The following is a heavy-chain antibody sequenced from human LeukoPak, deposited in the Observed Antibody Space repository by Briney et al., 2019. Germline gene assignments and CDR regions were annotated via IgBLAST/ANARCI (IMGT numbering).Heavy chain of an antibody. Sequence: PGGSLRLSCAASGFTFSSYAMCWVRQAPGKGLEWVSAISGSGGSTYYADSVKGRFTISRDNSKNTLYLQMNSLRAEDTAVYYCAKGFGGSGSYFSASNWFDPWGQGTLVTVSS. CDR3: AKGFGGSGSYFSASNWFDP. CDR1: GFTFSSYA. V-gene: IGHV3-23*01. CDR2: ISGSGGST. J-gene: IGHJ5*02. D-gene: IGHD3-10*01.